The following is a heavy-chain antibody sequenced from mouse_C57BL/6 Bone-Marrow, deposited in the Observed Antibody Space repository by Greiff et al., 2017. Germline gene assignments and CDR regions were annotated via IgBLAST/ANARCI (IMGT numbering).Heavy chain of an antibody. D-gene: IGHD2-4*01. V-gene: IGHV1-59*01. CDR1: GYTFTSYW. J-gene: IGHJ3*01. Sequence: VQLQQPGAELVRPGTSVKLSCKASGYTFTSYWMHWVKQRPGQGLEWIGVIDPSDSYTNYNPKFKGKATLTVDTSSSTAYMQLSSLTSEDSAVYYCARWDYDGFAYWGQGTLVTVSA. CDR2: IDPSDSYT. CDR3: ARWDYDGFAY.